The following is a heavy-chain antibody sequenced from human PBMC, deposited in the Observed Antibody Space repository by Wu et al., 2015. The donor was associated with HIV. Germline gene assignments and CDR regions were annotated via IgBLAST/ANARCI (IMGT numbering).Heavy chain of an antibody. V-gene: IGHV1-18*04. Sequence: QVQLVQSGAEVKEPGASVKVSCKASGYTFIGYYMHWVRQAPGQGFEWMGWISAYNDNTNYAQKLQGRVTMTTDTSTSTAYMELRSLRSDDTAVYYCASSTLPSIAARRSLDYWGQGTLVHRLL. CDR2: ISAYNDNT. CDR3: ASSTLPSIAARRSLDY. J-gene: IGHJ4*02. CDR1: GYTFIGYY. D-gene: IGHD6-6*01.